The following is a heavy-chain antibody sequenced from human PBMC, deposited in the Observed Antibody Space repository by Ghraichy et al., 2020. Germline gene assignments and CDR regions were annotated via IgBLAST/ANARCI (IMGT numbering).Heavy chain of an antibody. V-gene: IGHV3-74*01. D-gene: IGHD2-8*01. Sequence: GGSLRLSCAASGLTFSSYWMHWVRQAPGKGLEWVSHIKTDGSTTNYADSVRGRFTISRDNAKNTLYLQMNSLRADDTAVYYCSTSPRADRVNYWGQGTLVTVSS. CDR1: GLTFSSYW. J-gene: IGHJ4*02. CDR2: IKTDGSTT. CDR3: STSPRADRVNY.